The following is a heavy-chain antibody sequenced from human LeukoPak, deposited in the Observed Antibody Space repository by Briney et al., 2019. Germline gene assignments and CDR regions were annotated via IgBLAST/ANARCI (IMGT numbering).Heavy chain of an antibody. CDR1: GGTFSSYA. V-gene: IGHV1-69*05. D-gene: IGHD3-3*01. CDR3: AREGGRFWSGYSAGGGYYFDY. CDR2: IIPIFGTA. J-gene: IGHJ4*02. Sequence: GASVKVSCKASGGTFSSYAISWVRQAPGQGLEWMGGIIPIFGTANYAQKLQGRGTITTDESTSTAYMELSSLRSEDTAVYYCAREGGRFWSGYSAGGGYYFDYWGQGTLVTVSS.